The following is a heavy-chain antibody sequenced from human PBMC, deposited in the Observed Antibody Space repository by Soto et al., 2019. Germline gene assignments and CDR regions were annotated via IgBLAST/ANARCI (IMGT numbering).Heavy chain of an antibody. J-gene: IGHJ4*02. CDR1: GFAFSSYW. CDR3: ARDRGWSLLDY. Sequence: PGGSLRLSCAASGFAFSSYWMYWVRQAPGKGLVWVSRINADGSTTNYADPVKGRFTISRDNAKNTLYLQMNSLRAEDTAVYYCARDRGWSLLDYWGQGTLVTVSS. V-gene: IGHV3-74*01. D-gene: IGHD6-19*01. CDR2: INADGSTT.